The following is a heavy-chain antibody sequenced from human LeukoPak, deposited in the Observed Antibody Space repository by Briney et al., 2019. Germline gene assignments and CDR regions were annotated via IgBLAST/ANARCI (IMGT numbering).Heavy chain of an antibody. CDR2: ISSSSSYI. V-gene: IGHV3-21*01. J-gene: IGHJ5*02. CDR1: GFTFSSYG. CDR3: ARVALGSYNWFDP. Sequence: GGSLRLSCAASGFTFSSYGMNWVRQAPGKGLEWVSSISSSSSYIYYADSVKGRFTISRDNAKNSLYLQMNSLRAEDTAVYYCARVALGSYNWFDPWGQGTLVTVSS. D-gene: IGHD3-10*01.